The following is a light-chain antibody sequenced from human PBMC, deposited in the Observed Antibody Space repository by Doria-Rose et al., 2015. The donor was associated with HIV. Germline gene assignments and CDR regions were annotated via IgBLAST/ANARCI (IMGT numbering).Light chain of an antibody. CDR1: KLGDKY. V-gene: IGLV3-1*01. J-gene: IGLJ2*01. CDR3: QAWDSSSVV. CDR2: QDT. Sequence: SYELMQPPSVSVSPGQTASITCSGDKLGDKYVCWYQKKAGQSPILVIYQDTKRPSGIPVRFSGSNSGNTATLTISGTQGMDEADYYCQAWDSSSVVFGGGTKLTVL.